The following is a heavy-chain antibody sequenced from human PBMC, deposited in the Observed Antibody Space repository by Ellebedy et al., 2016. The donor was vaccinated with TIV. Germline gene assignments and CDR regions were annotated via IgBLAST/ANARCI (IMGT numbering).Heavy chain of an antibody. CDR3: AKGKGSSDAFDI. Sequence: GESLKISXAASGFTFSDYGMNWVRQAPGKGLEWLSYFSSRGSATYYADSVKGRFTISRDNSKSTLYLQMNSLRAEDTAIYYCAKGKGSSDAFDIWGQGTMVTVSS. CDR1: GFTFSDYG. CDR2: FSSRGSAT. V-gene: IGHV3-23*01. J-gene: IGHJ3*02.